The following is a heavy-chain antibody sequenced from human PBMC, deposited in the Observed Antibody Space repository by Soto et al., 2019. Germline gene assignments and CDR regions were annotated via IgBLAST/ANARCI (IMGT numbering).Heavy chain of an antibody. CDR2: ISGSGGST. V-gene: IGHV3-23*01. CDR3: AKEKKGIHYNVRVSAF. Sequence: PGGSLRLSCAASGFNCVNYAIIWVRQDQGKGLEWVSAISGSGGSTYYADSVKGRFTISRDNSKNTLYLQMNSLRAEDRAVFYCAKEKKGIHYNVRVSAFWGKGSLDT. CDR1: GFNCVNYA. D-gene: IGHD3-10*02. J-gene: IGHJ4*02.